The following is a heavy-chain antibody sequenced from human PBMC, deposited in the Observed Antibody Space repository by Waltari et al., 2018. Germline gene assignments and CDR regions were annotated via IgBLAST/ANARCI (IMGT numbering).Heavy chain of an antibody. J-gene: IGHJ6*02. CDR2: IYYSGST. Sequence: QVQLQESGPGLVKPSETLSLTCTVSGGSISSYYWSWIRPPPGKGLEWIGYIYYSGSTNYNPSLKSRVTISVDTPKNQFSLKLSSVTAADTAVYYCARTPTRDYYYYYGMDVWGQGTTVTVSS. CDR1: GGSISSYY. CDR3: ARTPTRDYYYYYGMDV. V-gene: IGHV4-59*01. D-gene: IGHD2-15*01.